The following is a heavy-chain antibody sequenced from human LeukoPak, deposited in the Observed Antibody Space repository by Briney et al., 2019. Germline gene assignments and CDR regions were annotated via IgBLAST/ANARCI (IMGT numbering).Heavy chain of an antibody. D-gene: IGHD3-22*01. Sequence: SETLSLTCSVYSGSFSGYYWSWIRQPPGKGLEWIGEINHSVGTNYNPSLKSRVTMSLDTSKNQFSLKLSSVTAADTAVYYCARGFGYYYDSSGYDYWGQGTLVTVSS. CDR3: ARGFGYYYDSSGYDY. CDR2: INHSVGT. CDR1: SGSFSGYY. V-gene: IGHV4-34*01. J-gene: IGHJ4*02.